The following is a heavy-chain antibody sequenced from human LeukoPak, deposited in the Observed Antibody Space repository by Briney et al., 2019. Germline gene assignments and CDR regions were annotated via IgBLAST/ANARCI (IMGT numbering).Heavy chain of an antibody. Sequence: SETLSLTCTVSGGSISSYYWSWIRQPAGKGLEWIGHIYTSGSTNYNPSLKSRVTMSVDTSKNQFSLKLSSVTAADTAVYYCARVASPSSYWYFDLWGRGTLVTVSS. CDR1: GGSISSYY. CDR3: ARVASPSSYWYFDL. CDR2: IYTSGST. V-gene: IGHV4-4*07. J-gene: IGHJ2*01. D-gene: IGHD2-2*01.